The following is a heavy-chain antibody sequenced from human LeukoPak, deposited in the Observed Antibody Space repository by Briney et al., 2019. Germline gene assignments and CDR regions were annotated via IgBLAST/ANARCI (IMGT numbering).Heavy chain of an antibody. CDR3: ARVSNGNYYDSSGYYLTAPDY. J-gene: IGHJ4*02. CDR1: GGTFSSYA. D-gene: IGHD3-22*01. V-gene: IGHV1-69*04. CDR2: IIPILGIA. Sequence: SVKVSCKASGGTFSSYAISWVRQAPGQGLGWMGRIIPILGIANYAQKFQGRVTITADKSTSTAYMELSSLRSEDTAVYYCARVSNGNYYDSSGYYLTAPDYWGQGTLVTVSS.